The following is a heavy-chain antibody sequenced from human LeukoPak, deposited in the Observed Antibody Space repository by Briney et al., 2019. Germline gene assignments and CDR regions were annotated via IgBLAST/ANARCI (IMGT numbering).Heavy chain of an antibody. Sequence: SSETLSLTCAVYGGSFSGYYWSWIRQPPGKGLEWIGEINHSGSTSYNPFLKSRVTISVDTSKNQFSLKLSSVTAADTAVYYCASRAGGTFDYWGQGTLVTVSS. CDR1: GGSFSGYY. CDR2: INHSGST. CDR3: ASRAGGTFDY. J-gene: IGHJ4*02. V-gene: IGHV4-34*01. D-gene: IGHD3-16*01.